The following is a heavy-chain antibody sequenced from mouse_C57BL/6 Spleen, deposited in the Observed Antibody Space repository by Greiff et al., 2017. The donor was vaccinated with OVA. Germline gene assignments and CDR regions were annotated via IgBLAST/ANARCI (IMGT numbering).Heavy chain of an antibody. Sequence: VQLQQPGAELVRPGSSVKLSCKASGYTFTSYWMHWVKQRPIQGLEWIGNIDPSDSETHYNQKFKDKATLTVDKSSSTAYMQLSSLTSEDSAVYYCARDYYGNPFYAMDYWGQRTSVTVSS. D-gene: IGHD2-1*01. CDR2: IDPSDSET. CDR1: GYTFTSYW. V-gene: IGHV1-52*01. CDR3: ARDYYGNPFYAMDY. J-gene: IGHJ4*01.